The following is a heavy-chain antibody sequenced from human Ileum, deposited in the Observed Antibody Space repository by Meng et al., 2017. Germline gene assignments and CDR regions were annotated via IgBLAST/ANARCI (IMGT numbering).Heavy chain of an antibody. CDR3: ARDWDWVVWDY. D-gene: IGHD3/OR15-3a*01. CDR2: IKPDGRTT. J-gene: IGHJ4*02. V-gene: IGHV3-74*01. Sequence: VESGGGLFQPGGSLTLSCAASGFTFSTYSMHWVRQAPGKGLVWVSQIKPDGRTTAYADSVKGRFTISRDNAKSTLYLEMNSLRAEDAAVYYCARDWDWVVWDYWGQGTLVTVSS. CDR1: GFTFSTYS.